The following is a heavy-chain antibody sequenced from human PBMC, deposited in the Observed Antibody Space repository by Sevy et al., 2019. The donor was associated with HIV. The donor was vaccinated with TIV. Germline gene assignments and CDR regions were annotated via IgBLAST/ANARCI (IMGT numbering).Heavy chain of an antibody. Sequence: QSQTLSLTCAVSGGSISSSNWWSWVRQPPGKGLEWIGEIYHSGSTNYNPSLKSRVTISVDKSKNQFSLKLSSVTAADTAVYYCASKPGGRLYAVYYFDYWGQGTLVTVSS. J-gene: IGHJ4*02. V-gene: IGHV4-4*02. CDR1: GGSISSSNW. CDR2: IYHSGST. CDR3: ASKPGGRLYAVYYFDY. D-gene: IGHD3-3*01.